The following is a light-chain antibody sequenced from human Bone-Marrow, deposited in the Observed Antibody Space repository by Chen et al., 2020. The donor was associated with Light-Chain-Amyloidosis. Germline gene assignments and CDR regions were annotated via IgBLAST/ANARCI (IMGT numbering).Light chain of an antibody. Sequence: SALTHPPSVSGSPGQSIPISCPGTSSDVGGDNHVSWYQQHPDKAPKLMIYEVTNRPSWVPDRFSGSKSDNTASLTISGLQTEDEADYFCSSYTITNTLVFGSGTRVTVL. CDR2: EVT. CDR1: SSDVGGDNH. J-gene: IGLJ1*01. V-gene: IGLV2-14*01. CDR3: SSYTITNTLV.